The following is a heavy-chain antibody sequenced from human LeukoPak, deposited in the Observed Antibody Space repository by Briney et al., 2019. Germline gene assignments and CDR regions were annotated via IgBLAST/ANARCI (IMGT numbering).Heavy chain of an antibody. CDR2: IYYSGST. D-gene: IGHD6-19*01. V-gene: IGHV4-59*01. Sequence: SETLSLTCTVSGGSISSYYWSWIRQPPGKGLEWIGYIYYSGSTNYNPSLKSRVTISVDTSENQFSLKLSSVTAADTAVYYCARGIAVASYYYYGMDVWGQGTTVTVSS. CDR1: GGSISSYY. J-gene: IGHJ6*02. CDR3: ARGIAVASYYYYGMDV.